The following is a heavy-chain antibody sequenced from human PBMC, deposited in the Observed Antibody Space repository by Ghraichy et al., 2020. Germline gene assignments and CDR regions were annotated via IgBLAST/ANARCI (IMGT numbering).Heavy chain of an antibody. CDR3: AKDRDSSSSYDFDY. CDR2: ISGSGGST. D-gene: IGHD6-6*01. Sequence: GESLNISCAASGFTFSSYAMSWVRQAPGKGLEWVSAISGSGGSTYYADSVKGRFTISRDNSKNTLYLQMNSLRAEDTAVYYCAKDRDSSSSYDFDYWGQGTLVTVSS. J-gene: IGHJ4*02. CDR1: GFTFSSYA. V-gene: IGHV3-23*01.